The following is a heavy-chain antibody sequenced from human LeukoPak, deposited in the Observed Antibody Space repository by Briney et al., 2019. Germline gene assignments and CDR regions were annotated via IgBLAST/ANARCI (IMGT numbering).Heavy chain of an antibody. D-gene: IGHD6-6*01. Sequence: GASLQISCQGSGYNFTSYRIGWGRQLPGKGLEWMGIIYPGDSDTRYSLSFQGQVTISADNSISTAYLQWSSLKASDTAMYYCARSYSSSYWFDPWGQGTLVTVSS. V-gene: IGHV5-51*01. J-gene: IGHJ5*02. CDR1: GYNFTSYR. CDR3: ARSYSSSYWFDP. CDR2: IYPGDSDT.